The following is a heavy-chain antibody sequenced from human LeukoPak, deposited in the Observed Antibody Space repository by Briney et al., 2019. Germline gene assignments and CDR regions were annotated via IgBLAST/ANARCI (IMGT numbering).Heavy chain of an antibody. Sequence: GGSLRLSCAASGFTFSSYSMNWVRQAPGKGLEWVSYISSSSSTIYYADSVKGRFTISRDNAKNSLYLQMNSLRAEDTAVYYCARVGAVAVDYWGQGTLVTVSS. CDR3: ARVGAVAVDY. J-gene: IGHJ4*02. CDR1: GFTFSSYS. V-gene: IGHV3-48*04. CDR2: ISSSSSTI. D-gene: IGHD6-19*01.